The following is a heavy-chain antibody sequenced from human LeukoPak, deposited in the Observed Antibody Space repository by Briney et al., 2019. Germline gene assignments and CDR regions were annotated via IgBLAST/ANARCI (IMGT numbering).Heavy chain of an antibody. J-gene: IGHJ3*02. CDR1: GFTFSSYW. CDR2: ISYDGSNK. Sequence: PGGSLRLSCAASGFTFSSYWMSWVRQAPGKGLGWVAVISYDGSNKYYADSVKGRFTISRDNSKNTLYLQMNSLRAEYTAVYYCARDKQQLLWAPDAFDIWGQGTMVTVSS. CDR3: ARDKQQLLWAPDAFDI. V-gene: IGHV3-30-3*01. D-gene: IGHD6-13*01.